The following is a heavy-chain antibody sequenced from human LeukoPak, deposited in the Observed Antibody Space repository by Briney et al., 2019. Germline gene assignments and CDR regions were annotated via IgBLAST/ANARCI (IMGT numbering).Heavy chain of an antibody. Sequence: SETLSLTCSVYGGSFSGYYWRWIRQPPGKGLEWIGEINHSGNSNYNPSHKSRVTISVDTSKNQFSLKLNSVTAADTGVYYCARGLTHWGQGTLVTVSS. CDR1: GGSFSGYY. CDR2: INHSGNS. J-gene: IGHJ4*02. CDR3: ARGLTH. V-gene: IGHV4-34*01.